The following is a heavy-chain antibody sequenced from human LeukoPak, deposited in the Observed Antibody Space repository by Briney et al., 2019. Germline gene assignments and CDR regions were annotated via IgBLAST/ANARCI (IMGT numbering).Heavy chain of an antibody. CDR3: ARDYDILTGYSFGAFDI. D-gene: IGHD3-9*01. J-gene: IGHJ3*02. CDR1: GYTFTSYG. Sequence: GASVKVSCKASGYTFTSYGISWVRQAPGQGLEWMGWISAYNGNTNYAQKFQGRVTMTRDTSISTAYMELSRLRSDDTAVYYCARDYDILTGYSFGAFDIWGQGTMVTVSS. CDR2: ISAYNGNT. V-gene: IGHV1-18*01.